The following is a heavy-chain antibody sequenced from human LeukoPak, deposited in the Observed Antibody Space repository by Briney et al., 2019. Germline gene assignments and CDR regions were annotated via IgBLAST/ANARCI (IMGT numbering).Heavy chain of an antibody. V-gene: IGHV3-48*03. D-gene: IGHD1-26*01. CDR2: ISSGGSTV. J-gene: IGHJ3*02. Sequence: PGGSLRLSCAASGFTFSSYEMNWVRQAAGKGLEWVSYISSGGSTVYYADSVKGRFTISRDNAKNELYLQMNRLRAEDTAVYYCARVISVGVTGIWGQGTMVSVSS. CDR3: ARVISVGVTGI. CDR1: GFTFSSYE.